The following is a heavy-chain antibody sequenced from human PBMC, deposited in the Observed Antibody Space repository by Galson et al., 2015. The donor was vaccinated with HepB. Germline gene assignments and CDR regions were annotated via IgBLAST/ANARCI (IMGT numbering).Heavy chain of an antibody. V-gene: IGHV1-2*04. CDR2: INPNSGGT. CDR1: GYTFTGYY. D-gene: IGHD4-17*01. Sequence: SVKVSCKASGYTFTGYYMHWVRQAPGQGLEWMGWINPNSGGTNYAQKFQGWVTMTRDTSISTAYMELSRLRSDDTAVYYCARDSWPTVKKLSSYYYYYGMDVWGQGTTVTVSS. CDR3: ARDSWPTVKKLSSYYYYYGMDV. J-gene: IGHJ6*02.